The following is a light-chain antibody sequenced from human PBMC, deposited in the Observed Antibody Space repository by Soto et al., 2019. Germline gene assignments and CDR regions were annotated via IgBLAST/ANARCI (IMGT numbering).Light chain of an antibody. V-gene: IGKV3-11*01. CDR3: QQRGNWPRT. J-gene: IGKJ2*01. Sequence: EIVLTQSPATLSLSPGERDTLSCRASQSVSSYLAWYQQKPGQAPRLLIYGASNRATDIPARFSGSGSGTDFTLTISSLESEDFAVYYCQQRGNWPRTFGQGTKLEIK. CDR1: QSVSSY. CDR2: GAS.